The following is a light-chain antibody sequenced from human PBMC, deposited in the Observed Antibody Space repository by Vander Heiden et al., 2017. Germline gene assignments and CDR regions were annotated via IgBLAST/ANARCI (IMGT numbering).Light chain of an antibody. CDR3: QQCYSTPT. V-gene: IGKV1-39*01. CDR2: AAS. J-gene: IGKJ4*01. CDR1: QSISSY. Sequence: DIQMTQSPSSLSASVGDRVTITCRASQSISSYLNWYQQKPGKAPKLLIYAASSLQSGVPSRFSGSGSGTDFTLTISSLQPEDFATYYCQQCYSTPTFGGGTKVEIK.